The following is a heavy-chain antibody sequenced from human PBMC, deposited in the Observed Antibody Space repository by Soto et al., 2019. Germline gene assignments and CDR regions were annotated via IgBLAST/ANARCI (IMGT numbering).Heavy chain of an antibody. Sequence: ASLKVSCKSSGYPFTSYGMSWVRQAPGQGLEWMGWISAYNGNTNYAQKLQGRVTMTTDTSTSTAYMELRSLRSDDTAVYYCARRAVDTANYYGMDVWGQGTTVTVSS. D-gene: IGHD5-18*01. CDR1: GYPFTSYG. CDR3: ARRAVDTANYYGMDV. V-gene: IGHV1-18*01. CDR2: ISAYNGNT. J-gene: IGHJ6*02.